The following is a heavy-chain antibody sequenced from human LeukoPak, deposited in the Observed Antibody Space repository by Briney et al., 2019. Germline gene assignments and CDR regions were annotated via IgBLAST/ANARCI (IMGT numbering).Heavy chain of an antibody. D-gene: IGHD3-10*01. CDR3: ARLISGVGYFDY. Sequence: SETLSLTCTVSGGSISGYYWSWIRQPPGKGLEWIGYIYYTGSTNYNPSLKSRVTTSVDTSKDQFSLKLSSVTAADTAVYYCARLISGVGYFDYWGQGTLVTVSS. CDR2: IYYTGST. CDR1: GGSISGYY. V-gene: IGHV4-59*08. J-gene: IGHJ4*02.